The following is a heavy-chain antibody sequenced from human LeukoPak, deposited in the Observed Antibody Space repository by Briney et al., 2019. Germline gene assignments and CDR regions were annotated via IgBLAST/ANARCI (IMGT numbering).Heavy chain of an antibody. Sequence: KPSETLSLTCTVSGGSISSYYWSWIRQPPGKGLEWIGYIYYSGSTNYNPSLKSRVTISVDTSKNQFSLKLSSVTAADTAVYYCARHGFGSYCGGDCYSTGMDVWGQGTTVTVSS. V-gene: IGHV4-59*08. CDR1: GGSISSYY. J-gene: IGHJ6*02. D-gene: IGHD2-21*02. CDR2: IYYSGST. CDR3: ARHGFGSYCGGDCYSTGMDV.